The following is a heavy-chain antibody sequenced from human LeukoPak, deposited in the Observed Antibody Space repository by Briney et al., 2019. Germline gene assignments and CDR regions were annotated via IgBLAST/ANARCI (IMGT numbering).Heavy chain of an antibody. CDR3: ARDGYSGSDAL. CDR1: GGSVSTYY. D-gene: IGHD5-12*01. CDR2: IYHSGST. J-gene: IGHJ4*02. Sequence: SETLSLTCTVSGGSVSTYYWSWIRQPPGKGLEWIGYIYHSGSTNYNPSLKSRVTISVDTSQNQFYLKLSSVTAADTAVYYCARDGYSGSDALWGQGTLVTVSS. V-gene: IGHV4-59*02.